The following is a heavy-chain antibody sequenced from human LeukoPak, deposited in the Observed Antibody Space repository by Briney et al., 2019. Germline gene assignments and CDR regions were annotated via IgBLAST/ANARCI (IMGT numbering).Heavy chain of an antibody. Sequence: SESLSLTCTVSGGSISSGSYYWSWIRQPAGKGLEWIGRIYTRGSTNYNPSLKSRVTISVDTSKNQFSLKLSSVTAADTAVYYCARERRPAAIGWDYFYYYGMDVWGQGTTVTVSS. CDR1: GGSISSGSYY. CDR2: IYTRGST. V-gene: IGHV4-61*02. J-gene: IGHJ6*02. D-gene: IGHD2-2*02. CDR3: ARERRPAAIGWDYFYYYGMDV.